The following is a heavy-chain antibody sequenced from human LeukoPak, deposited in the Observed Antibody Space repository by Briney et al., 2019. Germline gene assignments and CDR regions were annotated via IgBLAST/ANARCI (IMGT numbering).Heavy chain of an antibody. CDR2: ISYDGSNK. D-gene: IGHD6-6*01. J-gene: IGHJ6*03. CDR1: GFTFSSYA. V-gene: IGHV3-30*16. Sequence: GGSLRLSCAASGFTFSSYAMHWVRQAPGKRLEWVAVISYDGSNKYYADSVKGLFTISRDNSKNTLYLQMNSLRAEDTAVYYCARAEYSSSSTYYYYYYYMDVWGKGTTVTVSS. CDR3: ARAEYSSSSTYYYYYYYMDV.